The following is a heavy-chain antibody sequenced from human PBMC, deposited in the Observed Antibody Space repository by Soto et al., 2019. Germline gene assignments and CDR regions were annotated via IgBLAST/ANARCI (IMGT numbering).Heavy chain of an antibody. V-gene: IGHV3-21*01. CDR2: ISDSGHYI. CDR1: GFTFSTYG. J-gene: IGHJ5*02. Sequence: LRLSCAASGFTFSTYGMSWVRQAPGKGLEWLSSISDSGHYIYYADSVKGRFTISRDNAKNSLFLQMNSLRGEDTAVYYCARSGLALPYSASHWFDPWGHGTLVTVSS. CDR3: ARSGLALPYSASHWFDP. D-gene: IGHD3-22*01.